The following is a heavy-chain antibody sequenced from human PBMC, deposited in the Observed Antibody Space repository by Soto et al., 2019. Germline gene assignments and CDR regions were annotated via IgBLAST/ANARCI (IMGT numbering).Heavy chain of an antibody. Sequence: GGSLRLSCAASGSTFSSSEMHWVRQAPGKGREWVSYISKSSSVIEYADSVRGRFTISRDNAKNSLYLQKISLRAEDKAEYYWAREIIIKAYWGQGTLVTVSS. D-gene: IGHD3-10*01. CDR2: ISKSSSVI. CDR3: AREIIIKAY. J-gene: IGHJ4*02. V-gene: IGHV3-21*05. CDR1: GSTFSSSE.